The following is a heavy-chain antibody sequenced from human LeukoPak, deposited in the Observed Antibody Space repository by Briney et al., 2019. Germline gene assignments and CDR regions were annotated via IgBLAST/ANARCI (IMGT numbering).Heavy chain of an antibody. J-gene: IGHJ5*02. CDR1: GGSFSGYY. Sequence: SETLSLTCAVYGGSFSGYYWSWIRQPPGKGLEWIGEINHSGSTNYNPSLKSRVTISVDTSKNQFSLKLSSVTAADTAVYYCARELHRYYDFWSGYRNWYDPWGQGTLVTVSS. CDR3: ARELHRYYDFWSGYRNWYDP. D-gene: IGHD3-3*01. CDR2: INHSGST. V-gene: IGHV4-34*01.